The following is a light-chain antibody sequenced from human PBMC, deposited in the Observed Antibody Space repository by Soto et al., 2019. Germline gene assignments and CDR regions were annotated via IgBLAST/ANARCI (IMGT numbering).Light chain of an antibody. CDR1: QSVSSSY. J-gene: IGKJ2*01. CDR3: HKYNRPPST. V-gene: IGKV3-20*01. CDR2: GAS. Sequence: EIVLTQSPGTLSLSPGERATLSCRASQSVSSSYLAWYQQKPGQAPRLLIYGASSRATGIPDRFSGSGSGTYFLLTISSMGPEVFAVYYCHKYNRPPSTFGQGTRLE.